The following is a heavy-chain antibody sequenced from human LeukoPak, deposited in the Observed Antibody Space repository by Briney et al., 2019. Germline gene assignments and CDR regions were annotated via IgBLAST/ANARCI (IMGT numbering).Heavy chain of an antibody. CDR2: ITSNGGST. Sequence: GGSLRLSCSASGFTFSTNSMYWVRQAPGKGLEFVSAITSNGGSTYYADSVKGRFTISRDNSKNTLYLQMSSLRAEDTAVYYCVTVGMTSIWSYLRFDPRGQGTLVSVSS. J-gene: IGHJ5*02. D-gene: IGHD1-26*01. V-gene: IGHV3-64D*08. CDR1: GFTFSTNS. CDR3: VTVGMTSIWSYLRFDP.